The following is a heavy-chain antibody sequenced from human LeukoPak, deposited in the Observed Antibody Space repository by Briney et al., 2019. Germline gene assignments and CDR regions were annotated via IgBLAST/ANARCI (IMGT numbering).Heavy chain of an antibody. J-gene: IGHJ6*03. V-gene: IGHV4-61*02. Sequence: PSQTLSLTCTVPGGSISSGSYYWSWIRQPAGKGLEWIGRIYTSGSTNYNPSLKSRVTISVDTSKNQFSLKLSSVTAADTAVYYCARGRLGFLYYYYYMDVWGKGTTVTVSS. CDR2: IYTSGST. D-gene: IGHD3-16*01. CDR3: ARGRLGFLYYYYYMDV. CDR1: GGSISSGSYY.